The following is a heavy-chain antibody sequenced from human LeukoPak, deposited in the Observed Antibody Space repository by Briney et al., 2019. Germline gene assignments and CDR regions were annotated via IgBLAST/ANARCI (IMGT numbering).Heavy chain of an antibody. CDR1: GDSISSGDYY. J-gene: IGHJ4*02. V-gene: IGHV4-61*02. CDR2: ISSSGST. D-gene: IGHD6-19*01. CDR3: ARVAVAASPIYFDY. Sequence: PSETLSLTCTVSGDSISSGDYYWSWIRQPAGKGLEWIGRISSSGSTNYNPSLKSRVTISVDTSKNQFSLKLSSVTAADTAVYYCARVAVAASPIYFDYWGQGTLVTVSS.